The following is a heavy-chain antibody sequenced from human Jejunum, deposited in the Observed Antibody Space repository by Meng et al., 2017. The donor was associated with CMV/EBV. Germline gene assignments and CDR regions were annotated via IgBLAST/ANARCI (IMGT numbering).Heavy chain of an antibody. CDR1: GFTFSSYG. Sequence: SGFTFSSYGMNWVRQAPGKGLEWVASISITSSIYYADSVGGRFTISRDNARDSLYLQMSSLRDEDTGVYYCGRDANFHFYYGMDVWGQGTAVTVSS. J-gene: IGHJ6*02. V-gene: IGHV3-48*03. CDR2: ISITSSI. CDR3: GRDANFHFYYGMDV.